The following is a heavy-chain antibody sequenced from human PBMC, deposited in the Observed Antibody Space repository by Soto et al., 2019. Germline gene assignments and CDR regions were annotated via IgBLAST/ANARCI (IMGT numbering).Heavy chain of an antibody. J-gene: IGHJ6*02. CDR1: GFTFSNAW. Sequence: GGSLRLSCTVSGFTFSNAWMTWVRQAPGKWLEWVGRIKSKTDDGTTDYAAPVKGRFTISRDDSRNTLYLQMNSLKTEDTAVYYCTTDSSSWVYYYYYGMDVWGQGXTVTVYS. CDR3: TTDSSSWVYYYYYGMDV. V-gene: IGHV3-15*01. D-gene: IGHD2-2*01. CDR2: IKSKTDDGTT.